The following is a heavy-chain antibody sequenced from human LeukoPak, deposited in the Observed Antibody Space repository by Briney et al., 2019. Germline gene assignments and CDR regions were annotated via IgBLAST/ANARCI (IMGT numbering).Heavy chain of an antibody. Sequence: TSQTLSLTCTVSGGSISSGGYYWSWIRQHPGKGLEWIGYIYYSGSTYYNPSLKSRVTISVDTSKNQFSLKLSSVTAADTAVCYCAREKSYYYGSGTMGVDYWGQGTLVTVSS. V-gene: IGHV4-31*03. CDR3: AREKSYYYGSGTMGVDY. D-gene: IGHD3-10*01. CDR1: GGSISSGGYY. J-gene: IGHJ4*02. CDR2: IYYSGST.